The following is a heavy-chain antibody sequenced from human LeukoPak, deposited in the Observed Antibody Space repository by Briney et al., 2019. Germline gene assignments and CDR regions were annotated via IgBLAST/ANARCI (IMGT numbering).Heavy chain of an antibody. CDR3: AKGVAYYGSGSYSY. CDR1: GLTVNSNY. Sequence: GESLRLSCAASGLTVNSNYMSWVRQAPGKGLEWVSLIYSGGSTYYADSVKGRFTISRDNSKNTLYLQMNSLRPEDTAVYYCAKGVAYYGSGSYSYWGQGTLVTVSS. J-gene: IGHJ4*02. V-gene: IGHV3-66*02. CDR2: IYSGGST. D-gene: IGHD3-10*01.